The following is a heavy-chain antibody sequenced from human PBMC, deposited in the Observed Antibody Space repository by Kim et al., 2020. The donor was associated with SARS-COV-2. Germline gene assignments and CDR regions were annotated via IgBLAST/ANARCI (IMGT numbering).Heavy chain of an antibody. CDR2: IWYDGSNE. V-gene: IGHV3-30*02. J-gene: IGHJ4*02. CDR3: AKRYSTSWDFDY. CDR1: GFIFSSYG. D-gene: IGHD6-13*01. Sequence: GGSLRLSCEASGFIFSSYGMHWVRQAPGKGLEWVAFIWYDGSNENYADSVKGRFTISRDNSKNTLFLQMNSLRAEDTAVYYCAKRYSTSWDFDYWGQGTLFTVSS.